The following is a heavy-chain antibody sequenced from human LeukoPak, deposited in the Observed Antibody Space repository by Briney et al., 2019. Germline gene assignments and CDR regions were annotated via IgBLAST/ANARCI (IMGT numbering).Heavy chain of an antibody. CDR3: PRQVGTVTTLTGPEP. CDR1: GGSISSSSYY. Sequence: SETLSLTCTVSGGSISSSSYYWGWIRQPPGKGLEWIGSIYYSGSTYYNPSLKSRVTISVDTSKNQFSLKLSSVTAADTAVYYCPRQVGTVTTLTGPEPWGQGTLVTVSS. J-gene: IGHJ5*02. CDR2: IYYSGST. V-gene: IGHV4-39*01. D-gene: IGHD4-17*01.